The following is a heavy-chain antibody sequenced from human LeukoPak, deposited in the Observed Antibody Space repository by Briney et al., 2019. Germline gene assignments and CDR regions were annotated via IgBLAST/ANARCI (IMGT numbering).Heavy chain of an antibody. CDR3: ARVDSGNYAFDI. D-gene: IGHD4-23*01. V-gene: IGHV3-72*01. J-gene: IGHJ3*02. CDR1: GFTFSDHY. CDR2: TRNKANSYTT. Sequence: QTGGSLRLSCAASGFTFSDHYMDWVRQAPGKGLEWVGRTRNKANSYTTEYAASVKGRFTISRDDSKNSLYLQMNSLKTEDTAVYYCARVDSGNYAFDIWGQGTMVTVSS.